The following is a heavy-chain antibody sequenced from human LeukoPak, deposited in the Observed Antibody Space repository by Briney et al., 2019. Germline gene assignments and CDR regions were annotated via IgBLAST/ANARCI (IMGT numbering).Heavy chain of an antibody. V-gene: IGHV3-48*01. CDR2: ISSSSSTI. D-gene: IGHD3-16*01. CDR3: ARDWGYYYYYGMDV. Sequence: GGSLRLSCAASGFSFGTCMNWVRQAPGKGLEWVSYISSSSSTIYYADSVKGRFTISRDNSKNTLYLQMNSLRAEDTAVYYCARDWGYYYYYGMDVWGQGTTVTVSS. J-gene: IGHJ6*02. CDR1: GFSFGTC.